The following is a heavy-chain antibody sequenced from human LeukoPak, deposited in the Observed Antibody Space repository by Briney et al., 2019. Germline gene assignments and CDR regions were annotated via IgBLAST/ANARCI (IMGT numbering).Heavy chain of an antibody. J-gene: IGHJ6*02. CDR2: IYYSGST. D-gene: IGHD3-9*01. CDR1: GGSISSHY. V-gene: IGHV4-59*11. CDR3: ARSYYDILTGYGLYGMDV. Sequence: SETLSLTCSVSGGSISSHYWSWIRQPPGKGLEWIGYIYYSGSTNYNPSLKSRVTISVDTSKDQSSLKLSSVTAAGTAVYYCARSYYDILTGYGLYGMDVWGQGTTVTVSS.